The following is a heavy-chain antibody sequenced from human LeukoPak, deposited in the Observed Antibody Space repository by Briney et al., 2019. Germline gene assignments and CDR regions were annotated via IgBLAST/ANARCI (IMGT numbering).Heavy chain of an antibody. CDR3: AREGYTGNFDY. CDR1: GFTFSDYY. V-gene: IGHV3-11*05. D-gene: IGHD2-2*02. CDR2: ISSSSSCT. Sequence: PGGSLRLSCAASGFTFSDYYMSWIRQAPGKELEWVSYISSSSSCTNYADSVKGRFTISRDNAKNSLYLQMNSLRAEDTAVYYCAREGYTGNFDYWGQGTLVTVSS. J-gene: IGHJ4*02.